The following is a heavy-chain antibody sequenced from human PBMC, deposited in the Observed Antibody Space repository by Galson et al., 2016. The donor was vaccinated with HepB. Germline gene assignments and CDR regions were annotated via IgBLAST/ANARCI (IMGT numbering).Heavy chain of an antibody. CDR3: AKWSDAAATY. D-gene: IGHD6-13*01. CDR2: ISGSGDTT. CDR1: GFTFSGYK. Sequence: SLRLSCAASGFTFSGYKMNWVRQAPGKRLEWVSAISGSGDTTYYADSVKGRFSISRDNSKNTLYLQMSSLTAEDTAVYYCAKWSDAAATYWGQGALVTVSS. V-gene: IGHV3-23*01. J-gene: IGHJ4*02.